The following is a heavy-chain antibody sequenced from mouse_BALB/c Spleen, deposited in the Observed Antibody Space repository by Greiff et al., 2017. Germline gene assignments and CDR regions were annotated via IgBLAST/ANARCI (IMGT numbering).Heavy chain of an antibody. V-gene: IGHV1-54*01. CDR2: INPGSGGT. J-gene: IGHJ4*01. CDR3: AREDYEGAMDY. D-gene: IGHD2-4*01. CDR1: GYAFTNYL. Sequence: VKLQESGAELVRPGTSVKVSCKASGYAFTNYLIEWVKQRPGQGLEWIGVINPGSGGTNYNEKFKGKATLTADKSSSTAYMQLSSLTSDDSAVYFCAREDYEGAMDYWGQGTSVTGSS.